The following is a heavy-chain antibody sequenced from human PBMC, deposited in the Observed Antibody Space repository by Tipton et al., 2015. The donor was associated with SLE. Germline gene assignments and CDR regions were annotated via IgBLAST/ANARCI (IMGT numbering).Heavy chain of an antibody. CDR1: GGSFSGYY. J-gene: IGHJ5*02. D-gene: IGHD2-2*01. CDR2: LYYSGIT. V-gene: IGHV4-34*01. CDR3: ATIGYCTSTSCGSNWFDP. Sequence: TLSLTCAVYGGSFSGYYWSWIRQPPGKGLEWIGYLYYSGITYSNPSLRGRVSISVDTSKNQFSLKLTSVTAADTAVYYCATIGYCTSTSCGSNWFDPWGQGTLVTVSS.